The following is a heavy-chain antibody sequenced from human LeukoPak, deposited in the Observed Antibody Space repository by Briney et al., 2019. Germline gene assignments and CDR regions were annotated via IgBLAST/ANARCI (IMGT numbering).Heavy chain of an antibody. CDR3: AKRGSSGRPEILDFDY. Sequence: GESLKISCKGSGYSFTSYWISWVRQMPGKGPEWMGRIDPSDSYTNYSPSFQGHVTISADKSISTAYLQWSSLKASDTAMYYCAKRGSSGRPEILDFDYWGQGTLVTVSS. V-gene: IGHV5-10-1*01. CDR2: IDPSDSYT. D-gene: IGHD6-19*01. J-gene: IGHJ4*02. CDR1: GYSFTSYW.